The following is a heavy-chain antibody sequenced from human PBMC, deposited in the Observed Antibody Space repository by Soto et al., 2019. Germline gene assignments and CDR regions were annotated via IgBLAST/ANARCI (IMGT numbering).Heavy chain of an antibody. V-gene: IGHV3-7*01. CDR3: ARPRSEGLVDAFDI. CDR1: GFTFSSYW. J-gene: IGHJ3*02. D-gene: IGHD6-6*01. Sequence: PGGSLRLSCAASGFTFSSYWMSWVRQAPGKGLEWVANIKQDGSEKYYVDSVKGRFTISRDNAKNSLYLQMNSLRAEDTAVYYCARPRSEGLVDAFDIWGQGTMVTVSS. CDR2: IKQDGSEK.